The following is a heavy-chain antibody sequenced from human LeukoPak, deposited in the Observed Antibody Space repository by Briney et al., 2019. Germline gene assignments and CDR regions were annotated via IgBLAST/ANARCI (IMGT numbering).Heavy chain of an antibody. J-gene: IGHJ4*02. D-gene: IGHD3-3*01. CDR3: AKDPYYDFWSGYYYFDY. Sequence: GGSLRLSCAASGLTFSNYAMSWVRQAPGKGLEWVSGISGSGGYTYYADSVKGRFTISRDNSKKTLYLQMNSLRAEDTAIYYCAKDPYYDFWSGYYYFDYWGQGTLVTVSS. CDR1: GLTFSNYA. V-gene: IGHV3-23*01. CDR2: ISGSGGYT.